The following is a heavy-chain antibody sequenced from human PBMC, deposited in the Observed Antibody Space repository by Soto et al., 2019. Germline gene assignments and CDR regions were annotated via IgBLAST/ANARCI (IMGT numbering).Heavy chain of an antibody. V-gene: IGHV4-31*03. CDR2: INYSGTT. J-gene: IGHJ4*02. D-gene: IGHD3-10*01. CDR1: GGSFSSDSFI. Sequence: SETLSLTCSVSGGSFSSDSFIWSWVRQFPGKGLEWIGYINYSGTTYYNPSLRSRITMSVDTSKNQFSLNLSSVTAEDTAIYYCAKGPFGFDYWGQGTLVTVSS. CDR3: AKGPFGFDY.